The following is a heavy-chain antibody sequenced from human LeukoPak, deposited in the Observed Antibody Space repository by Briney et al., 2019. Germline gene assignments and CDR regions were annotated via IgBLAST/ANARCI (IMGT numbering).Heavy chain of an antibody. D-gene: IGHD7-27*01. CDR3: ARENTGEKYYYGMDV. J-gene: IGHJ6*04. V-gene: IGHV3-21*01. CDR2: ISSSSSYI. Sequence: PGGSLRLSCAASGFTFSSYSMNWVRQAPGKGLEWVSSISSSSSYIYYADSVKGRFTISRDNAKNSLYLQMNSLRAEDTAVYYCARENTGEKYYYGMDVWGKGTTVTVPS. CDR1: GFTFSSYS.